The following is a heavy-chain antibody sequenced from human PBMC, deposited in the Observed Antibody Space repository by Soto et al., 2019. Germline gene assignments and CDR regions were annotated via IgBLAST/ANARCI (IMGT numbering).Heavy chain of an antibody. V-gene: IGHV2-5*01. CDR2: IYWNDDK. J-gene: IGHJ4*02. CDR3: AHIPIFYCSGGSCYFDY. D-gene: IGHD2-15*01. Sequence: QITVKESGPTLVKPTQTLTLTCTFSGFSLSTSGVGVGWIRQPPGKALEWLALIYWNDDKRDSPCLKSSRTITKDTSKNQVVLTMTNMDPVDTATYYCAHIPIFYCSGGSCYFDYWGQGTLVTVSS. CDR1: GFSLSTSGVG.